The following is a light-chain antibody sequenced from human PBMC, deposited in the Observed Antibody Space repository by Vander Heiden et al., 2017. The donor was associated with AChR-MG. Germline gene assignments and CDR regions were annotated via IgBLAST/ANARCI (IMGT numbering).Light chain of an antibody. V-gene: IGLV2-14*03. Sequence: QSALTQPASVSGPPGQSITISCTGTSSDVGGYRYVSWYQQHPGKAPKLMIYDVSNRPSGISNRFSGSKSGNTASLTISGLQAEDEADYYCTSYTSSSTVVFGGGTKLTVL. J-gene: IGLJ2*01. CDR3: TSYTSSSTVV. CDR2: DVS. CDR1: SSDVGGYRY.